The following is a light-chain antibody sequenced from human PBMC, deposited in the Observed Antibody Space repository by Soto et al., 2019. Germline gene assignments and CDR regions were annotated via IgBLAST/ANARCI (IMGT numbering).Light chain of an antibody. CDR2: GNS. Sequence: QSVLTQPPSVSGAPGQSVTISCTGSSSNIGAGYDVHWYQQLPGTDPKLLIYGNSNRPSGVTDRFSGSKSGTSASLAITGLQAEDEADYYCQSYDSSLIGDCVFGTGTKVTVL. CDR3: QSYDSSLIGDCV. CDR1: SSNIGAGYD. V-gene: IGLV1-40*01. J-gene: IGLJ1*01.